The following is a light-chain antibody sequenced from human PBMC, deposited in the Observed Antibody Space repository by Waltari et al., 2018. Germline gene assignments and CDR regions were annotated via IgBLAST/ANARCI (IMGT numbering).Light chain of an antibody. CDR2: NTY. J-gene: IGKJ1*01. CDR3: QNYVRLPAT. V-gene: IGKV3-20*01. Sequence: EIVLTQSPGTLSLSPGERATLSCRASQSVARALAWYQQKPGQPPRLLIYNTYTRATGVPDRSSGGGSGTDFSLTISRLEPEDFAVYYCQNYVRLPATFGQGTKVEIK. CDR1: QSVARA.